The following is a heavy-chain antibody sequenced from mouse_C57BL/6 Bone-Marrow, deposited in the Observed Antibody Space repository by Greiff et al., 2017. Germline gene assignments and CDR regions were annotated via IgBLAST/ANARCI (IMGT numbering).Heavy chain of an antibody. J-gene: IGHJ1*01. Sequence: EVKLEESGGGLVQPGGSMKLSCAASGFTFSDAWMDWVRQSPEKGLEWDAEIRNKANNHATYYAESVKGRFTISRDDSKSSFYLQMNSLRAEDTGYYYGTRHYYGGSDWDMDFWGQGTTVTVSS. CDR3: TRHYYGGSDWDMDF. CDR2: IRNKANNHAT. D-gene: IGHD1-1*01. V-gene: IGHV6-6*01. CDR1: GFTFSDAW.